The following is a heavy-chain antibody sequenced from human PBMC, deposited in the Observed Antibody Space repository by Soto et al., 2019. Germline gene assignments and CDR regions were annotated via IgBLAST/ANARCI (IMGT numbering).Heavy chain of an antibody. CDR1: GFTFSSYS. CDR3: ARVRFLEWLPTMDV. Sequence: EVQLVESGGGLVQPGGSLRLSCAASGFTFSSYSMNWVRQAPGKGLEWVSYISSSSSTIYYADSVKGRFTISRDNAKNSLYMQMNSLRDEDTAVYYCARVRFLEWLPTMDVWGQGTTVTVSS. CDR2: ISSSSSTI. J-gene: IGHJ6*02. V-gene: IGHV3-48*02. D-gene: IGHD3-3*01.